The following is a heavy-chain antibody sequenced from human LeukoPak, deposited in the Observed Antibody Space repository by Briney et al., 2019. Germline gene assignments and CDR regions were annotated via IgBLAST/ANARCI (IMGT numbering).Heavy chain of an antibody. D-gene: IGHD1-26*01. CDR1: GLTFSSYS. V-gene: IGHV3-48*02. J-gene: IGHJ4*02. CDR3: ASSGSYRFDY. CDR2: ITASGTAM. Sequence: GGSLRLSCAASGLTFSSYSMNWVRQAPGKGLEWVSHITASGTAMFYADSVKGRFTISRDNAKNSLYLQMNSLRDEDTAVYYCASSGSYRFDYWGQGTLVTVSS.